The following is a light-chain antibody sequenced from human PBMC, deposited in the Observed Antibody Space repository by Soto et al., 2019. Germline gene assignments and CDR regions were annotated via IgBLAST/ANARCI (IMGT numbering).Light chain of an antibody. CDR2: EVS. Sequence: QSALTQPPSASGSPGQSVTISCTGTSSDVGAYKYVSWYQQYPGKAPKLMIYEVSKRPSGVPDRFSGSKSGNTASLTVSGLQAEDEAAYYFTSYVGRDILVFGGGTKITV. CDR1: SSDVGAYKY. J-gene: IGLJ3*02. CDR3: TSYVGRDILV. V-gene: IGLV2-8*01.